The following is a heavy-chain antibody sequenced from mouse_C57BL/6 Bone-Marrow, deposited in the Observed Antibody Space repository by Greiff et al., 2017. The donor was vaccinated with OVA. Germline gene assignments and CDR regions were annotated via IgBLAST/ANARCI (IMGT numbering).Heavy chain of an antibody. CDR1: GFTFTDYY. D-gene: IGHD1-1*01. Sequence: EVMLVESGGGLVQPGGSLSLSCAASGFTFTDYYMSWVRQPPGKALEWLGFIRNKANGYTTEYSASVKGRFTSSRDNSQSILYLQMNALRAEDSATYYCARYYYGSTDYWGQGTTLTVSS. J-gene: IGHJ2*01. CDR3: ARYYYGSTDY. V-gene: IGHV7-3*01. CDR2: IRNKANGYTT.